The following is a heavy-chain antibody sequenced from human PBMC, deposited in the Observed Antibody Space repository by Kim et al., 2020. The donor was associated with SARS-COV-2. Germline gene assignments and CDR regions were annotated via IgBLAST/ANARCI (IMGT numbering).Heavy chain of an antibody. Sequence: SETLSLTCAVYGGSFSGYYWSWIRQPPGKGLEWIGEINHSGSTNYNPSLKSRVTISVDTSKNQFSLKLSSVTAADTAVYYCAADPLRYFDWPPGGYWGQGTLVTVSS. D-gene: IGHD3-9*01. CDR3: AADPLRYFDWPPGGY. V-gene: IGHV4-34*01. CDR1: GGSFSGYY. CDR2: INHSGST. J-gene: IGHJ4*02.